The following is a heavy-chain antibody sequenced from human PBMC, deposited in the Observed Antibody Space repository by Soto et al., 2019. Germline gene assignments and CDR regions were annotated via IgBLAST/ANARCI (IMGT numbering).Heavy chain of an antibody. J-gene: IGHJ5*02. CDR1: GGSISSYY. CDR2: IYYSGST. Sequence: SETLSLTCTVSGGSISSYYWSWIRQPPGKGLEWIGYIYYSGSTNYNPSLKSRVTISVDTSKNQFSLKLSSVTAADTAVYYCARDHLYDSSGYYSGRFDPWGQGTLVTVSS. D-gene: IGHD3-22*01. V-gene: IGHV4-59*01. CDR3: ARDHLYDSSGYYSGRFDP.